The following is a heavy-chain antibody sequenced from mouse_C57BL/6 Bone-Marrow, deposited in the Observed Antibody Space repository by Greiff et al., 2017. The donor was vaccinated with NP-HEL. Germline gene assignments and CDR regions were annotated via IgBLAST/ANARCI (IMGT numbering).Heavy chain of an antibody. CDR3: ARRYAIDY. V-gene: IGHV1-59*01. Sequence: QVQLQQPGAELVRPGTSVKLSCKASGYTFTSYWMHWVKQRPGQGLEWIGVIDPSDSYTNYNQKFKGKATLTVDTSSSTAYMQLSSLTSEDSAVYYCARRYAIDYWGQGTSVTVSS. J-gene: IGHJ4*01. CDR2: IDPSDSYT. CDR1: GYTFTSYW.